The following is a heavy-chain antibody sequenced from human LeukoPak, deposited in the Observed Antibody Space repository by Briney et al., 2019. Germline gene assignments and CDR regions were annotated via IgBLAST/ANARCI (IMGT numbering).Heavy chain of an antibody. CDR2: INPNSGGT. CDR3: ARGGPTGGSGSYWFDP. V-gene: IGHV1-2*04. CDR1: GHTFTGYY. D-gene: IGHD3-10*01. Sequence: ASVKVSCKASGHTFTGYYMHWVRQAPGQGLEWMGWINPNSGGTNYALKFQGWVTMTRDTSISTAYMELSRLRSDDTAVYYCARGGPTGGSGSYWFDPWGQGALVTVSS. J-gene: IGHJ5*02.